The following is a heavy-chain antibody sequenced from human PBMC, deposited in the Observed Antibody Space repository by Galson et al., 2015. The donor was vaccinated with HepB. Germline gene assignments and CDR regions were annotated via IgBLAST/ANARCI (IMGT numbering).Heavy chain of an antibody. CDR3: TTLGFRLDIAANYKDY. D-gene: IGHD5-12*01. V-gene: IGHV3-15*01. CDR1: GFAFTNAW. J-gene: IGHJ4*02. Sequence: SLRLSCAGSGFAFTNAWLTWVRQAPGKGLEWVGRIKRKSDGETTDYAAPVKGRCTISRDGSRNTLYLQMNSLKMEDTAVYYCTTLGFRLDIAANYKDYWGQGTLVTVSS. CDR2: IKRKSDGETT.